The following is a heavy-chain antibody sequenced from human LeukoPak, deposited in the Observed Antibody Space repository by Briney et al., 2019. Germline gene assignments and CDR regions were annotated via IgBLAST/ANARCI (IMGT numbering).Heavy chain of an antibody. D-gene: IGHD6-19*01. CDR1: GFSFSNYA. V-gene: IGHV3-23*01. CDR3: AKDRDPLTSSGWPWAYFDY. J-gene: IGHJ4*02. CDR2: ISGSGANT. Sequence: VGSLRLSCAASGFSFSNYAMSWVRQAPGKGLEWVISGSGANTYYADSVKGRFSISRDNSKNTVFLQMNSLRAEDTAVYYCAKDRDPLTSSGWPWAYFDYWGQGIMVIVSS.